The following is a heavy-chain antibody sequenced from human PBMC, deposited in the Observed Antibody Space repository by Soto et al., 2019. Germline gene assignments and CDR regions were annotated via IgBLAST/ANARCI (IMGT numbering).Heavy chain of an antibody. CDR1: GGTFSSYA. J-gene: IGHJ4*02. CDR2: IIPIFGTA. D-gene: IGHD3-22*01. Sequence: SVKVSCKASGGTFSSYAISWVRQAPGQGLEWMGGIIPIFGTANYAQKFQGSVTITADESTSTAYMELSSLRTEDTALFYFARGATYYYDSSGYYLFDYWGQGTLVTVSS. V-gene: IGHV1-69*13. CDR3: ARGATYYYDSSGYYLFDY.